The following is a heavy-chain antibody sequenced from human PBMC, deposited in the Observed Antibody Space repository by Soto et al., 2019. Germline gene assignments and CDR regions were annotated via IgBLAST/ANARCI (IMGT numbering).Heavy chain of an antibody. CDR3: ARGTAAGTR. CDR2: ISDDGSNK. J-gene: IGHJ4*02. D-gene: IGHD6-25*01. Sequence: QVQLVESGGGVVQPGRSLRLSCAASGFTFSSYAMHWVRQAPGKGLEWVAVISDDGSNKYYADSVKGRFTISRDNSKSTLYLQMNSLRAEDTAVYYCARGTAAGTRWGQGTLVTGSS. CDR1: GFTFSSYA. V-gene: IGHV3-30-3*01.